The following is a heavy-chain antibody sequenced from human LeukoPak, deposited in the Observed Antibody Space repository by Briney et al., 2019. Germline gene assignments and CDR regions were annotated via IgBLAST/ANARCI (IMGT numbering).Heavy chain of an antibody. V-gene: IGHV3-23*01. J-gene: IGHJ4*02. CDR3: ARDSPLLTV. Sequence: RTGGSLRLSCAASGFTFSSHAMSWVRQAPGKGLEWVSAIGDDVVSTYYAESVKGRFTISRDNSKNTLYLQMNSLRAEDTATYYCARDSPLLTVWGQGTLVTVSS. CDR1: GFTFSSHA. D-gene: IGHD3-9*01. CDR2: IGDDVVST.